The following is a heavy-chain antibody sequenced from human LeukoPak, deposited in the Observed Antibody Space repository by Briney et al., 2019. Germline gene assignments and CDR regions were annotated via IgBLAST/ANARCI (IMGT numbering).Heavy chain of an antibody. Sequence: GGSLRLSCESSGLMFHEHWMLWVRQVPGKGLAWVARIDRDGLTREYADSVKGRFTITRDNARKMAHLEMYSLRDEDTAVYYCAKDQGSGSENYSWGYFDYWGQGTLVTVSS. V-gene: IGHV3-74*03. CDR2: IDRDGLTR. CDR1: GLMFHEHW. D-gene: IGHD3-10*01. CDR3: AKDQGSGSENYSWGYFDY. J-gene: IGHJ4*02.